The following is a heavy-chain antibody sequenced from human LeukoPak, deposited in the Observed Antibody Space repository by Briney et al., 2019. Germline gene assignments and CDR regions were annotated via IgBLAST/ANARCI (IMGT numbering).Heavy chain of an antibody. V-gene: IGHV4-59*01. CDR3: ARDRGYCSSTSCYKAFWFDP. CDR1: GGSISSYY. CDR2: IYYRGST. D-gene: IGHD2-2*02. J-gene: IGHJ5*02. Sequence: SETLSLTCTVSGGSISSYYWGWIRQPPGKGLEWIGYIYYRGSTNYNPSLKSRVTISVDTSKNQFSLKLSSVTAADTAVYYCARDRGYCSSTSCYKAFWFDPWGQGTLVTVSS.